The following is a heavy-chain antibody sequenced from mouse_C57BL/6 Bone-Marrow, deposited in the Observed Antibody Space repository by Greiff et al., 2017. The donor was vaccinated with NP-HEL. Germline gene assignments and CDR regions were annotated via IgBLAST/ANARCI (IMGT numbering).Heavy chain of an antibody. V-gene: IGHV1-19*01. CDR1: GYTFTDYY. CDR3: ARRWYFDV. J-gene: IGHJ1*03. Sequence: VQLKESGPVLVKPGASVKMSCKASGYTFTDYYMNWVKQSHGKSLEWIGVINPYNGGTSYNQKFKGKATLTVDKSSSTAYMELNSLTSEDSAVYYCARRWYFDVWGTGTTVTVSS. CDR2: INPYNGGT.